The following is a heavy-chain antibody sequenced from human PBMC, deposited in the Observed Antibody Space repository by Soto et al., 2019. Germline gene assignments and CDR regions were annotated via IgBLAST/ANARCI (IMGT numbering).Heavy chain of an antibody. CDR2: ISTYNGDT. Sequence: QVQLAQSGAEVKKPGASVKVSCKASGYPFTTYGISWVRQAPGQGLEWMGWISTYNGDTQYPQSLQGRVDMTRETSTATAYMELRSLRSDDTSVYYCARVMTTFGVVSKGPNHWGKGTLVTVSS. CDR3: ARVMTTFGVVSKGPNH. CDR1: GYPFTTYG. V-gene: IGHV1-18*04. D-gene: IGHD3-3*01. J-gene: IGHJ5*02.